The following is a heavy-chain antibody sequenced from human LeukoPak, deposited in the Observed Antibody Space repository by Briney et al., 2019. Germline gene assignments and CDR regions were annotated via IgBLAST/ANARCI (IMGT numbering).Heavy chain of an antibody. CDR2: ISWNSGYI. Sequence: GRSLRLSCAASGFAFDDYAMQWVRQAPGKGLEWVSGISWNSGYIGYADSVKGRFTISRDSAKNSLYLQMNSLRADDTALYYCAKDRGGGNSGAFDIWGQGTMVTVSS. D-gene: IGHD4-23*01. CDR1: GFAFDDYA. V-gene: IGHV3-9*01. J-gene: IGHJ3*02. CDR3: AKDRGGGNSGAFDI.